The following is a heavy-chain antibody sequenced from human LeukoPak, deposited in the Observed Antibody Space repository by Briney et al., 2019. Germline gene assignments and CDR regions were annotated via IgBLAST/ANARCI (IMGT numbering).Heavy chain of an antibody. CDR3: AKNGEVLSWFDP. Sequence: GGSLRLSCAASGFTFSDQYIDWVRQAPGRGLEWVSAISASGDRTYYADSVKGRFTISRDNSKNTLYLQMNSLRAEDTAVYSCAKNGEVLSWFDPWGQGTLVTVSS. D-gene: IGHD3-10*01. V-gene: IGHV3-23*01. CDR2: ISASGDRT. CDR1: GFTFSDQY. J-gene: IGHJ5*02.